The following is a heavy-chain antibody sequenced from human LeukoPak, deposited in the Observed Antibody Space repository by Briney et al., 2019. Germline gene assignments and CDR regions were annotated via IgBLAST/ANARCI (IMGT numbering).Heavy chain of an antibody. D-gene: IGHD3-10*01. V-gene: IGHV3-23*01. J-gene: IGHJ4*02. CDR2: IFGNGDTT. Sequence: GGSLRLSCAASGFSFSSYAMNWVRQAPGKGLEWVSIIFGNGDTTYYADSVKGRFTVSRDNSKDTLYLQINDSRPDDTAIYYCAKRNTMVRGGPCFDYWGQGLLVTVSS. CDR3: AKRNTMVRGGPCFDY. CDR1: GFSFSSYA.